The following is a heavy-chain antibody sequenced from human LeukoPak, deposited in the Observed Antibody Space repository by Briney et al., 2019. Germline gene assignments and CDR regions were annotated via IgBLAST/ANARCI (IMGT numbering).Heavy chain of an antibody. CDR3: AKVPAAMGHAFDI. CDR2: ISSSSSYI. J-gene: IGHJ3*02. CDR1: GFTFSSYS. V-gene: IGHV3-21*04. D-gene: IGHD2-2*01. Sequence: PGGSLRLSCAASGFTFSSYSMNWVRQAPGKGLEWGSSISSSSSYIYYADSVKGRFTISRDNSKNTLYLQMNSLRAEDTAVYYCAKVPAAMGHAFDIWGQGTMVTVSS.